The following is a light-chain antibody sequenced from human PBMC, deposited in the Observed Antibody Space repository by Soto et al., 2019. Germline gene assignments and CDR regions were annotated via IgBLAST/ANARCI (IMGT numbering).Light chain of an antibody. V-gene: IGKV1-39*01. J-gene: IGKJ1*01. Sequence: DIQMTPSPSSLSASVGDRVTITCRASQSISSYLNWYQQKPGKAPKLLIYAASSLQSGVPSRFSGSGSGTDFTLTISSLQPEDFPTYYCQQSYSTPPETFGQGTKV. CDR1: QSISSY. CDR2: AAS. CDR3: QQSYSTPPET.